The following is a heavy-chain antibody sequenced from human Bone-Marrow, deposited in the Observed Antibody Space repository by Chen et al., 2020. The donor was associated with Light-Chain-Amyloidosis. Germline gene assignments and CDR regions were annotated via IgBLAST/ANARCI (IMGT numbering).Heavy chain of an antibody. CDR2: ISGSGGST. D-gene: IGHD7-27*01. J-gene: IGHJ4*02. V-gene: IGHV3-23*04. CDR3: AKDLGGELGGFDY. Sequence: EVQLVESGGGLVQPGGSLRLSCAASGFAFSSYALSWVRQAPGKGLEWVSAISGSGGSTYYADSVKGRFTISRDNSKNTLYLQMNSLRAEDTAVYYCAKDLGGELGGFDYWGQGTLVTVSS. CDR1: GFAFSSYA.